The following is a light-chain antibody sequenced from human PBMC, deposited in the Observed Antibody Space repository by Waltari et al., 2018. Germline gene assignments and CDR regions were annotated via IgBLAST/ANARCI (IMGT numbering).Light chain of an antibody. Sequence: AIRMTQSPSSLSASTGDRVTITCRASQGISSYLAWYQQKPGKAPKLLNYAASTFQNGVPSRFSGSGSGTDFTLTISCLQSEDFATYYCQQYYSYPRTFGQGTKVEIK. CDR3: QQYYSYPRT. V-gene: IGKV1-8*01. CDR1: QGISSY. J-gene: IGKJ1*01. CDR2: AAS.